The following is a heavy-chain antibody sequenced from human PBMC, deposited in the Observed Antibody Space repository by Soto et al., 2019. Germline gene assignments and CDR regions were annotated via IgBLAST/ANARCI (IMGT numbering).Heavy chain of an antibody. Sequence: QVQLVQSGAEVKKPGASVKVSCKASGYTFTSYGISWVRQAPGQGLEWMGWISAYNGNTNYAQKLQGRVTMTTDTSTSTDYMEMRSLRSDDTAVYYCARDSDPPRIAVAGKYWGQGTLVTVSS. D-gene: IGHD6-19*01. CDR2: ISAYNGNT. CDR3: ARDSDPPRIAVAGKY. V-gene: IGHV1-18*01. CDR1: GYTFTSYG. J-gene: IGHJ4*02.